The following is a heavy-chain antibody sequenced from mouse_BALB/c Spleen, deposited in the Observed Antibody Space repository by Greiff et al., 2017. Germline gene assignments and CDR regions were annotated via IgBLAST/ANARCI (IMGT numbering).Heavy chain of an antibody. D-gene: IGHD2-14*01. CDR2: IRLKSNNYAT. CDR1: GFTFSNYW. V-gene: IGHV6-6*02. J-gene: IGHJ4*01. CDR3: TPYYRYDESAMDY. Sequence: DVQLQESGGGLVQPGGSMKLSCVASGFTFSNYWMNWVRQSPEKGLEWVAEIRLKSNNYATHYAESVKGRFTISRDDSKSSVYLQMNNLRAEDTGIYYCTPYYRYDESAMDYWGQGTSVTVSS.